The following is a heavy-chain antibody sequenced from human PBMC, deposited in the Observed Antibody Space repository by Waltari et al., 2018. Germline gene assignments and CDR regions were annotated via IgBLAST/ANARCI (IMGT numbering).Heavy chain of an antibody. D-gene: IGHD3-22*01. CDR3: ARGGMIVVVPDY. V-gene: IGHV4-34*01. CDR1: GGSFSGYY. J-gene: IGHJ4*02. Sequence: QVQLPQWGAGLLKPSSTLSLTCAVYGGSFSGYYWSWIRQPPGKGLEWIGEINHSGSNNYNPSLKSRVTISVDTSKNQFSMKLSSVTAADTAVYYCARGGMIVVVPDYWGQGTLVTVSS. CDR2: INHSGSN.